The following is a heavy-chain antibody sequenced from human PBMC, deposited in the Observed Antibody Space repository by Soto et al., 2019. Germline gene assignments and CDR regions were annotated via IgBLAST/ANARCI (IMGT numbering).Heavy chain of an antibody. D-gene: IGHD6-13*01. J-gene: IGHJ4*02. CDR2: ISGSGGST. Sequence: EVQLLESGGGLVQPGGSLRLSCAASGFTFSSYAMSWVRQAPGKGLEWVSDISGSGGSTYYADSVKGRFTITRDNPKNPLYLQMNSLRAEDTAVCYCVAFPSWRYFDYWGQGTLVTVSS. CDR1: GFTFSSYA. CDR3: VAFPSWRYFDY. V-gene: IGHV3-23*01.